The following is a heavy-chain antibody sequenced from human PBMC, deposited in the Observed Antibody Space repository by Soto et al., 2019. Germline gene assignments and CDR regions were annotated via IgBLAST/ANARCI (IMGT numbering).Heavy chain of an antibody. V-gene: IGHV1-3*01. CDR2: INAGNGNT. D-gene: IGHD2-15*01. Sequence: QVQLVQSGAEVKKPGASVKVSCKASGYTFTSYAMHWVRQAPGQRLEWMGWINAGNGNTKYSQKFQGRVTITRDTSASTAYMELSSLRSEDTAVYYCARDRLSVVVVAATNLFDPWGQGTLVTVSS. CDR3: ARDRLSVVVVAATNLFDP. CDR1: GYTFTSYA. J-gene: IGHJ5*02.